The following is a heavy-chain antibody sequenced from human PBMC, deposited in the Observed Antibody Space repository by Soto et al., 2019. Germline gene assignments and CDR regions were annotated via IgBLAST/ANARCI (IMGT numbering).Heavy chain of an antibody. J-gene: IGHJ4*02. Sequence: EVQLVESGGGLVKPGGSLRLSCAASGFTFSNAWMSWVRQAPGKGLEWVGRIKSKTDGGTTDYAAPVKGRFTISRDDSKNTLYLQMNSLNTEGTAVYYCTTATRKGGGFDYWGQGTLVTVSS. CDR1: GFTFSNAW. D-gene: IGHD1-26*01. CDR3: TTATRKGGGFDY. V-gene: IGHV3-15*01. CDR2: IKSKTDGGTT.